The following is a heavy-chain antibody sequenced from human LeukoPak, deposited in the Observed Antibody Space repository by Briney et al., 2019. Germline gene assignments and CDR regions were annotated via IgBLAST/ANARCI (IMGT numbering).Heavy chain of an antibody. J-gene: IGHJ3*02. V-gene: IGHV1-18*01. CDR3: ARGMSGYTEDPFDI. D-gene: IGHD2-2*02. CDR1: GYTFTSYS. Sequence: ASVKVSCKASGYTFTSYSINWVRQAPGPGLEWMAWISAYNGNTNYAQKFHGRVTLTRDTSTSTAYMELRSLRSDDTAVYFCARGMSGYTEDPFDIWGQGTVVTVSS. CDR2: ISAYNGNT.